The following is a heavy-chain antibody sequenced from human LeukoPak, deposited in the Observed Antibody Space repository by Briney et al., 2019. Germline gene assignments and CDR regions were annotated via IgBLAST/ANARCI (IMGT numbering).Heavy chain of an antibody. Sequence: GGSLRLSCAASGFTFSSYAMNWVRQAPGKGLEWASGISSSGRNTYYADSVKGRFTISRDNSKNTLFLQMNSLRAEDTAIYYCAKEGSPGFGHLYFYYMDVWGKGTTVTVSS. V-gene: IGHV3-23*01. CDR3: AKEGSPGFGHLYFYYMDV. J-gene: IGHJ6*03. D-gene: IGHD3-10*01. CDR1: GFTFSSYA. CDR2: ISSSGRNT.